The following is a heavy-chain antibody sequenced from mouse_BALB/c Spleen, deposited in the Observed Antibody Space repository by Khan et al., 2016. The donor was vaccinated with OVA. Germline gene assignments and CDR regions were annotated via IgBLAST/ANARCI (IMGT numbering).Heavy chain of an antibody. Sequence: QVQLQQSGAELARPGASVKMSCKASGYTFTTYTIHWVKQRPGQGLEWIGYIIPSNDYTNYNQKFKDRATLTADKSSSTAHMQLSSLTSEDSAVYYCAREGAYYRSDGWFAYWGQGTLVTVSA. CDR1: GYTFTTYT. CDR3: AREGAYYRSDGWFAY. V-gene: IGHV1-4*01. J-gene: IGHJ3*01. D-gene: IGHD2-14*01. CDR2: IIPSNDYT.